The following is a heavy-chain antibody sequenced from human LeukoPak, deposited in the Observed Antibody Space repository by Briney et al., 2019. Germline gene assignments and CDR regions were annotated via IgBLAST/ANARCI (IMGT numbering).Heavy chain of an antibody. CDR2: IITIFGTA. Sequence: SVKVSCKASGGTFSSCAISWVRQAPGQGLEWMGGIITIFGTANYAQKFQGRVTITTDESTSTAYMELSSLRSEDTAVYYCARARPGNYYYYMDVWGKGTTVTVSS. D-gene: IGHD6-6*01. CDR3: ARARPGNYYYYMDV. CDR1: GGTFSSCA. J-gene: IGHJ6*03. V-gene: IGHV1-69*05.